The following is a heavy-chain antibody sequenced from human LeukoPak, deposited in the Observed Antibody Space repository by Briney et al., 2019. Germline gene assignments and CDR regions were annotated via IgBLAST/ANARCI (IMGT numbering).Heavy chain of an antibody. D-gene: IGHD1-26*01. Sequence: GGSLRLSCAASGFTFSSYSMHWVRQAPGKGLVWVSRINSDGTSTSYADSVKGRFTISRDNAKDTLYLQMNSLRAEDTAVYYCARGFNTGATDSWGQGNLVT. CDR2: INSDGTST. CDR1: GFTFSSYS. V-gene: IGHV3-74*01. J-gene: IGHJ4*02. CDR3: ARGFNTGATDS.